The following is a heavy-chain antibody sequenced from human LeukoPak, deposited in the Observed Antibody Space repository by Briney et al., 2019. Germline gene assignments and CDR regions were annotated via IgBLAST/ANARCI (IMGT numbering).Heavy chain of an antibody. Sequence: GGSLRLSCAASGFTFSSYAMSWVRQAPGKGLEWVSAISGSGGSTYYADSVKGRFTISRDNSKNTLYLQMNSLRAEDTAVYYCAGDFWSGYYRINAFDVWGQGTMVTVSS. CDR3: AGDFWSGYYRINAFDV. CDR1: GFTFSSYA. D-gene: IGHD3-3*01. J-gene: IGHJ3*01. CDR2: ISGSGGST. V-gene: IGHV3-23*01.